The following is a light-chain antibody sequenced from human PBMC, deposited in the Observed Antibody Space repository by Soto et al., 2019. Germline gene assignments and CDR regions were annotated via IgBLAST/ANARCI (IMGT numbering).Light chain of an antibody. CDR2: DAS. Sequence: DIQMTQSPSTLSAFVGDRVTITCRASQGISIWLAWYQQKPGKAPKLLIYDASSLESGVPSRFSGSGSGTEFTLTISSLQPEDFASYYCQQYNSYSTFGQGTKVDIK. CDR1: QGISIW. V-gene: IGKV1-5*01. J-gene: IGKJ1*01. CDR3: QQYNSYST.